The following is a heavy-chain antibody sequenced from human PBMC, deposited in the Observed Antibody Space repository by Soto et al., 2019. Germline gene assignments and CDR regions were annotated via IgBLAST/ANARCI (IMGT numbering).Heavy chain of an antibody. V-gene: IGHV4-38-2*02. J-gene: IGHJ4*02. D-gene: IGHD6-19*01. CDR1: GYFITNGYD. CDR3: AGERAAVAGTVDY. CDR2: SYHSGRT. Sequence: SETQSLTSAVSGYFITNGYDWGWIRQPPGKGLEWIGSSYHSGRTYYNPCLKSRVAISVVTPKYQVSLTLTSVTAADTAVYYCAGERAAVAGTVDYWGRRTLVSDTS.